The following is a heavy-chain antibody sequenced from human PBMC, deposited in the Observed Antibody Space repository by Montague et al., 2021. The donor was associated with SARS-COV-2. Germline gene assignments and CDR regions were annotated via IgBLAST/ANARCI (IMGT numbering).Heavy chain of an antibody. CDR3: ARGCLSYFGEGTRCYGMDV. J-gene: IGHJ6*02. Sequence: SETLSLTCSVSGTSITSYYWNWIRQPPGKGLEWIGYISDSGSTNYSPSLKSRVTMSVDTSKNQMSLKLTSVTAADTAVYYCARGCLSYFGEGTRCYGMDVWGQGTTVTVPS. CDR1: GTSITSYY. V-gene: IGHV4-59*01. CDR2: ISDSGST. D-gene: IGHD3-10*01.